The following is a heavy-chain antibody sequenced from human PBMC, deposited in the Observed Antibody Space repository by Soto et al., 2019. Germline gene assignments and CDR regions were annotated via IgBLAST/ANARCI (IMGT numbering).Heavy chain of an antibody. Sequence: GGSLRLSCAASGFTFSSYSMNWVRQAPGKGLEWVSSISSSSSYIYYADSVKGRFTISRDNAKNSLYLQMNSLRAEDTAVYYCARDQGVRYFDWLHNHDAFDIWGQGTMVTVSS. CDR3: ARDQGVRYFDWLHNHDAFDI. CDR1: GFTFSSYS. D-gene: IGHD3-9*01. J-gene: IGHJ3*02. V-gene: IGHV3-21*01. CDR2: ISSSSSYI.